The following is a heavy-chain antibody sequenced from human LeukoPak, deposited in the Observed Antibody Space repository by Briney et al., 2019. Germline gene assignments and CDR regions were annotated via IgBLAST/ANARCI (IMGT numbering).Heavy chain of an antibody. CDR1: GFTFSNYW. J-gene: IGHJ4*02. CDR2: IKEDGSEK. V-gene: IGHV3-7*01. CDR3: ASGQQLGY. D-gene: IGHD6-13*01. Sequence: GGSLSLSCAASGFTFSNYWMSWVRQAPGKGLEWVANIKEDGSEKYYVDSVKGRFTISRDNARNSLYLQMNSLRAEDTAVYYCASGQQLGYWGQGTLVTVSS.